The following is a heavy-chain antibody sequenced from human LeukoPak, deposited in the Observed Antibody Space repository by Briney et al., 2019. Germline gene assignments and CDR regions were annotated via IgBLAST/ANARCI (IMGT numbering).Heavy chain of an antibody. Sequence: QPGRSLRLSCAASGFTFGDYAMGWVRQAPGKGLEWVGFIRTKTYGGTTEYAASVKGRFTTSRDDSKSIAYLQMNSLKTEDTAVYYCTRLSHYGKYFDYWGQGTLVTVSS. J-gene: IGHJ4*02. CDR2: IRTKTYGGTT. CDR3: TRLSHYGKYFDY. V-gene: IGHV3-49*04. D-gene: IGHD4-17*01. CDR1: GFTFGDYA.